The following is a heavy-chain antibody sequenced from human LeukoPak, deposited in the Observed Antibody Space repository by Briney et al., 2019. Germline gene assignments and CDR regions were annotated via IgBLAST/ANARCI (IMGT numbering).Heavy chain of an antibody. J-gene: IGHJ6*04. CDR3: AELGITMIGGV. Sequence: GGSLRLSCAASGFTFTAYWMGWVRQAPGKGLEWVSYISSSGSTIYYADSVKGRFTISRDNAKNSLYLQMNSLRAEDTAVYYCAELGITMIGGVWGKGTTVTISS. V-gene: IGHV3-48*03. D-gene: IGHD3-10*02. CDR1: GFTFTAYW. CDR2: ISSSGSTI.